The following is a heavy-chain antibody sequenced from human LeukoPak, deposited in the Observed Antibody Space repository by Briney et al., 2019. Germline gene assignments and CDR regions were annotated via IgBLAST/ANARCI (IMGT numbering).Heavy chain of an antibody. Sequence: SETLSLTCAVYGGSFSGYYWSWIRQPPGKGLEWIGEINHSGSTNYNPSLKSRVTISVDTSKNQVSLKLSSVTAADTAVYYCARWVGATEKSFDYWGQGTLVTVAS. J-gene: IGHJ4*02. CDR2: INHSGST. D-gene: IGHD1-26*01. CDR3: ARWVGATEKSFDY. V-gene: IGHV4-34*01. CDR1: GGSFSGYY.